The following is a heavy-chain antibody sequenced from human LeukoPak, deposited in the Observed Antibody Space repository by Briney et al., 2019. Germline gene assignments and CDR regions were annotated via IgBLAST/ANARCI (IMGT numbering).Heavy chain of an antibody. CDR3: TTGSDFDY. J-gene: IGHJ4*02. V-gene: IGHV3-15*01. D-gene: IGHD2-15*01. Sequence: GGSLRLSCATSGFTFSTYAMSWVRQAPGKGLEWVGRIKSKTDGATTDYAAPVKGRFTTSRDDSKNTLYLQMNSLKTEDTAVYYCTTGSDFDYWGQGTLVTVSS. CDR1: GFTFSTYA. CDR2: IKSKTDGATT.